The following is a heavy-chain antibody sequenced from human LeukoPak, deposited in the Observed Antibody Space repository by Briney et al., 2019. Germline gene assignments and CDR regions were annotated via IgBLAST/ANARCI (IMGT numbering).Heavy chain of an antibody. V-gene: IGHV3-33*06. J-gene: IGHJ4*02. CDR1: GFTFSSYG. D-gene: IGHD6-13*01. Sequence: GGSLRLSCAASGFTFSSYGMHWVRQAPGKGLEWVAVIWYDGSNKYYADSVKGRFTISGDNSKNTLYLQMNSLRAEDTAVYYCAKKGETQYATRIAAAAAYFDYWGQGTLVTVSS. CDR2: IWYDGSNK. CDR3: AKKGETQYATRIAAAAAYFDY.